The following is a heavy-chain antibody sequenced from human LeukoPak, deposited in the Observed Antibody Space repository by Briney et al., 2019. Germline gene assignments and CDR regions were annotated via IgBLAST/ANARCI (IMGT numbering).Heavy chain of an antibody. J-gene: IGHJ4*02. CDR1: GFTVSSNY. Sequence: GGSLRLSCAASGFTVSSNYMSWVRQAPGKGLEWVSVIYSGGSTYYADSVKGRFTISRDNSKNTLYLQMNSLRAEDTAVYYCAKNHYYDSSGYYTPVFDYWGQGTLVTVSS. V-gene: IGHV3-53*01. D-gene: IGHD3-22*01. CDR3: AKNHYYDSSGYYTPVFDY. CDR2: IYSGGST.